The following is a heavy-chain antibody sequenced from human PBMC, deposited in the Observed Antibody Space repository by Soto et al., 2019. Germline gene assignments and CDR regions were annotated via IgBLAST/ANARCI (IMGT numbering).Heavy chain of an antibody. J-gene: IGHJ3*01. CDR3: AARGVVLPAGTDALDV. D-gene: IGHD2-2*01. CDR2: IYSGGST. V-gene: IGHV3-66*01. CDR1: GFTVSSNY. Sequence: EVQLVESGGGLVQPGGSLRLSCAVSGFTVSSNYLGWVRQAPGKGLELVSVIYSGGSTLSADSVKGRFTLSRDDYKNIVWLQMNSLKAEDTAVYYCAARGVVLPAGTDALDVWGQGTMVTVSS.